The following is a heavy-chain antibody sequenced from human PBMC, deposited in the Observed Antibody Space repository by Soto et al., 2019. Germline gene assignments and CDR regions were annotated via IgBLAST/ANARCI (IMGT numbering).Heavy chain of an antibody. J-gene: IGHJ3*02. CDR3: AILEMVTTTRDAFDI. Sequence: GGSLRLSCAASGFTFSSYGMHWVRQAPGKGLEWVAVISYDGSNKYYADSVKGRFTISRDNSKNTLYLQMNSLRAEDTAVYYCAILEMVTTTRDAFDIWGQGTMVTVSS. CDR2: ISYDGSNK. V-gene: IGHV3-30*03. CDR1: GFTFSSYG. D-gene: IGHD5-18*01.